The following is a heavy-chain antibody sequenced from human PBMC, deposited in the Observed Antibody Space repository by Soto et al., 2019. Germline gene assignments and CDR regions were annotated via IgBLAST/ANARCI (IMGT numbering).Heavy chain of an antibody. V-gene: IGHV4-4*02. CDR2: IFHSGNT. CDR1: GGSMSRTNW. D-gene: IGHD3-9*01. Sequence: QVQLQESGPGLVKPSGTLSLTCAVSGGSMSRTNWWSWVRQSPGKGLEWIGEIFHSGNTNYSPSLKSRVAMSVDKSQSRFSLQLSSVPAADTAVYYCARVGNYDILTGYKYFDYWGQGTLVTVSS. J-gene: IGHJ4*02. CDR3: ARVGNYDILTGYKYFDY.